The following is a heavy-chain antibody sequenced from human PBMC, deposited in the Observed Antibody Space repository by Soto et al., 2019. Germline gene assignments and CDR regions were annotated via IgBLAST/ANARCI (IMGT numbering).Heavy chain of an antibody. CDR1: GYIFTTYG. Sequence: QVQLVQSGAEVKKPGASVKVSCKASGYIFTTYGISWVRQAPGQGLEWMGWISAYNGNTNYAQNLQGRVTMTTETSKTTADVERRRLTADDAAVYYCARDPRVADYWGQGTLVTVSS. D-gene: IGHD2-15*01. V-gene: IGHV1-18*01. CDR3: ARDPRVADY. CDR2: ISAYNGNT. J-gene: IGHJ4*02.